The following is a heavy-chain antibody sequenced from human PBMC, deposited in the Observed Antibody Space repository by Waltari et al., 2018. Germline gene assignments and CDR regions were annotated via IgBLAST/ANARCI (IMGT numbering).Heavy chain of an antibody. J-gene: IGHJ4*02. Sequence: QVQLVESGGGVVQPGRSLRLSCAASGFTFSNSGMHWVRQAPGKGLEWVAVIWYDGSNKYYPDSVKGRFTISRDNSINTLYLQMNSLRPEDTAMYYCAKDHTSYGSGSHFDHWGQGTLVTVSS. V-gene: IGHV3-33*03. CDR3: AKDHTSYGSGSHFDH. CDR1: GFTFSNSG. D-gene: IGHD3-10*01. CDR2: IWYDGSNK.